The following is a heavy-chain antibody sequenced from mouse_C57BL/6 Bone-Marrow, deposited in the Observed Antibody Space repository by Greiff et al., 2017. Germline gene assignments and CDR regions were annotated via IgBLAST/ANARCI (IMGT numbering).Heavy chain of an antibody. Sequence: EVKLVESEAGLVQPGSSMKLSCTASGFTFSDYYMAWVRQVPEKGLEWVANINYDGSSTYYLDSLKSRFIISRDNAKNILYLQMSSLKSEDTATYYCARDAGPFDYWGQGTTLTVSS. J-gene: IGHJ2*01. CDR3: ARDAGPFDY. CDR2: INYDGSST. V-gene: IGHV5-16*01. CDR1: GFTFSDYY.